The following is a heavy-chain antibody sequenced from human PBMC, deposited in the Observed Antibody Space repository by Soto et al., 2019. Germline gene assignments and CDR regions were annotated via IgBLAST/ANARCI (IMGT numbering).Heavy chain of an antibody. D-gene: IGHD6-13*01. CDR1: GGSVSSGSYY. V-gene: IGHV4-61*01. CDR2: IYYSGST. CDR3: ARVNSPGVAAAGHFDY. Sequence: QVPLQESGPGLVKPSETLSLTCTVSGGSVSSGSYYWSWIRQPPGKGLEWIGYIYYSGSTNYNPSLKSRVTISVDTSKNQFSLKLSSVTAADTAVYYCARVNSPGVAAAGHFDYWGQGTLVTVSS. J-gene: IGHJ4*02.